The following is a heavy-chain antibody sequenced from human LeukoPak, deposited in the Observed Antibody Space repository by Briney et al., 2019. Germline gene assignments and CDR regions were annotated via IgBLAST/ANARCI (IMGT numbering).Heavy chain of an antibody. CDR2: ISGGGSNT. Sequence: GGSLRLSCAASGFTFSSYAMSWVRQAPGKGLEWVSAISGGGSNTYYADSVQGRFTISRDNSKSTLYLQMNSLRAEDTAVYYCAKGAIIVAQTYDYWGQGTLVTVSS. V-gene: IGHV3-23*01. D-gene: IGHD3-22*01. CDR1: GFTFSSYA. CDR3: AKGAIIVAQTYDY. J-gene: IGHJ4*02.